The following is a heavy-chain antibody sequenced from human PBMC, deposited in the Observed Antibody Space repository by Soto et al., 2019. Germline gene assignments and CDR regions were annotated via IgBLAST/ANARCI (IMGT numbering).Heavy chain of an antibody. CDR1: GGSISSYY. D-gene: IGHD1-26*01. Sequence: QVQLQESGPGLVKPSETLSLTCTVSGGSISSYYWSWIRQPPGKGLEWIGFIFYSGSTRYNPARTSRVTISIDTSEYQFSLKLNSGTAADPAVYYCASMIVGPVPSFDSWGQGTLVAVSS. CDR3: ASMIVGPVPSFDS. V-gene: IGHV4-59*01. CDR2: IFYSGST. J-gene: IGHJ5*01.